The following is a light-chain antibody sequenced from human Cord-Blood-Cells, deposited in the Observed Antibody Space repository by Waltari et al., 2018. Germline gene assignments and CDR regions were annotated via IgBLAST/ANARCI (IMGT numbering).Light chain of an antibody. V-gene: IGLV2-14*01. CDR1: SSDVGGYNY. Sequence: QSALTQPASVSGSPGQSITISCTGTSSDVGGYNYVSWYQQHPGKAPKLMIYDVSNRPSGVSNHFSGSKSGNTASLTISGLQAEDEADYYCSSYTSSSTVVFGGETKLTVL. CDR3: SSYTSSSTVV. J-gene: IGLJ2*01. CDR2: DVS.